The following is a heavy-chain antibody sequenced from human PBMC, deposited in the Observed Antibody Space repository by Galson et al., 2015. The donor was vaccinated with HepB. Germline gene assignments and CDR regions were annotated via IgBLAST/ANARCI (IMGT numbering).Heavy chain of an antibody. Sequence: SLRLSCAASGFTFSSYAMSWVRQAPKKGLEWVSGISGSGDSTYYGDSVKGRFTISRDNSKNTVYLQMNDLRAEDTAVYYCAKVGPGVGAGRDGFDYWGQGILVSVSS. CDR3: AKVGPGVGAGRDGFDY. CDR1: GFTFSSYA. V-gene: IGHV3-23*01. CDR2: ISGSGDST. D-gene: IGHD1-26*01. J-gene: IGHJ4*02.